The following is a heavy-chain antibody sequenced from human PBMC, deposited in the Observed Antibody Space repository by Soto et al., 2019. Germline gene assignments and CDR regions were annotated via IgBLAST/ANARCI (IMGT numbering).Heavy chain of an antibody. V-gene: IGHV3-74*01. CDR3: ARDMRAVPWYGGVSSAFDI. Sequence: EVQLLESGGGLVQPGGSLTLSCAASGFTFSRHWMHWVRQAPGKGLVWVSRIKTDGTSTSYADFVKGRFTISRDNAKNTLGLQMNSLTAEDTAVYYCARDMRAVPWYGGVSSAFDIWGQGTVVTVSS. CDR2: IKTDGTST. J-gene: IGHJ3*02. CDR1: GFTFSRHW. D-gene: IGHD3-10*01.